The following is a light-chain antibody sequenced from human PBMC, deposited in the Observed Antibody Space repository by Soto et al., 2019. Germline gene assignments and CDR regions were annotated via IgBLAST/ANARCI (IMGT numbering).Light chain of an antibody. V-gene: IGKV3-20*01. CDR1: QRIGSNY. CDR2: SAY. CDR3: QQYNDAPWT. Sequence: EVVLTQSPGTLSLSPGERATLACRASQRIGSNYLAWFQLRPGQPPRLLIYSAYNRNTGVPDRFNGSGSGTDFTLTITRLEPEDSAVYSCQQYNDAPWTFGQGTKVDNK. J-gene: IGKJ1*01.